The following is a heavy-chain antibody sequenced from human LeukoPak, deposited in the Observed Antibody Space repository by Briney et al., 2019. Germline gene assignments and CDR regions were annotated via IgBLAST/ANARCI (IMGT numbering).Heavy chain of an antibody. CDR3: AKGGYYDSGYYFDY. Sequence: PGGSLRLSCAASGFTFSDYYMSWIRQAPGKGLEWVSYISSTSSYTNYADSVKGRFTISRDNAKNSLYLQMNSLRAEDTAVYYCAKGGYYDSGYYFDYWGQGTLVTVSS. J-gene: IGHJ4*02. V-gene: IGHV3-11*06. D-gene: IGHD3-10*01. CDR1: GFTFSDYY. CDR2: ISSTSSYT.